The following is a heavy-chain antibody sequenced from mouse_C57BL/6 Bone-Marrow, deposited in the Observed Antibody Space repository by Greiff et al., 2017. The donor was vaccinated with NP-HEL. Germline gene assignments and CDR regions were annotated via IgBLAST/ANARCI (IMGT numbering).Heavy chain of an antibody. V-gene: IGHV1-55*01. J-gene: IGHJ2*01. CDR3: ARARYSLDN. CDR1: GYTFTSYW. Sequence: QVQLQQAGAELVKPGASVKMSCKASGYTFTSYWITWVKQRPGQGLEWIGDIYPGSGSTNYNEKFKSKATLTVDTSSSTDYMQLSSLTSEDSAVSYCARARYSLDNWGQGTTLTVSS. CDR2: IYPGSGST.